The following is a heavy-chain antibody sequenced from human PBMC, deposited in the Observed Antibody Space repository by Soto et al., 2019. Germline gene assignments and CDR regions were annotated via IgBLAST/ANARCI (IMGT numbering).Heavy chain of an antibody. Sequence: ASVKVSCKASGYTFTSYYMHWVRQAPGQGLEWMGIINPSGGSTSYAQKFQGRVTMTRDTSTSTVYMELSSLRSEDTAVYYCARDRKSGQSYYYGLDVWGQGTTATVSS. V-gene: IGHV1-46*01. CDR2: INPSGGST. J-gene: IGHJ6*02. CDR1: GYTFTSYY. D-gene: IGHD3-10*01. CDR3: ARDRKSGQSYYYGLDV.